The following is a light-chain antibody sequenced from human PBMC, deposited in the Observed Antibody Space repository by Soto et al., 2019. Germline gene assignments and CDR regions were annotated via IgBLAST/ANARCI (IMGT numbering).Light chain of an antibody. CDR3: SSYTRSSTLYV. Sequence: LTQPASVSGSPGQSITISCTGTSSDVGGYNYVSWYQQHPGKAPKLMIYDVSNRPSGVSNRFSGSKSGNTASLTISGLQAEDEADYYCSSYTRSSTLYVFGTGTKVTVL. J-gene: IGLJ1*01. CDR2: DVS. CDR1: SSDVGGYNY. V-gene: IGLV2-14*01.